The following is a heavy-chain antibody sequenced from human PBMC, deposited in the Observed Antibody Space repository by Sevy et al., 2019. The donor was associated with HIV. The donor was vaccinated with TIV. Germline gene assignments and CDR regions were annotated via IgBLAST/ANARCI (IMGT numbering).Heavy chain of an antibody. CDR1: GFTFSDYY. CDR3: ARDHVKVGDFGDYYYYAMDV. D-gene: IGHD4-17*01. J-gene: IGHJ6*02. CDR2: ISGSDGTT. Sequence: GGSLRLSCAASGFTFSDYYMSWIRQAPGKGLEWVSYISGSDGTTFYADSVRGRFTVSRANDKNSLYLQMNSLRAKDTAMYSSARDHVKVGDFGDYYYYAMDVWGQGTTVTVSS. V-gene: IGHV3-11*04.